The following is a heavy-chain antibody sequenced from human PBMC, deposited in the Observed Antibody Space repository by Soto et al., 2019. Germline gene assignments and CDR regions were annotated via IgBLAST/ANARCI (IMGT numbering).Heavy chain of an antibody. J-gene: IGHJ4*02. CDR2: IYNTGST. V-gene: IGHV4-31*03. Sequence: SETLSLTCTVSGGSISSGLHYWSWIRQRPGKGLEWIAYIYNTGSTYYNPSLKSRITISVDTSNNQFSLKMSSVTAADTAVYYCARGMPYYFDYWGQGCLVTVPS. D-gene: IGHD2-2*01. CDR3: ARGMPYYFDY. CDR1: GGSISSGLHY.